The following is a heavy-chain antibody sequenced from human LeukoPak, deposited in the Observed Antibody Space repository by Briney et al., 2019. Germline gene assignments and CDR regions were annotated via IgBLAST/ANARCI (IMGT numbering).Heavy chain of an antibody. CDR3: ARDLGYYYDSSGYYDHDAFDI. J-gene: IGHJ3*02. V-gene: IGHV3-33*01. CDR2: IWYDGSNK. Sequence: GGSLRLSCAASGFTFSSYGMHWVRQAPGKGLEWVAVIWYDGSNKYYADSVNGRFTISRDNSKNTLYLQMNSLRAEDTAVYYCARDLGYYYDSSGYYDHDAFDIWGQGTMVTVSS. D-gene: IGHD3-22*01. CDR1: GFTFSSYG.